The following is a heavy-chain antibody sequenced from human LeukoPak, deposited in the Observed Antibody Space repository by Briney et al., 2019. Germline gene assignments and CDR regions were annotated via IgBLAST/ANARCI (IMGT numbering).Heavy chain of an antibody. J-gene: IGHJ1*01. D-gene: IGHD2/OR15-2a*01. CDR3: ASALEYCDTAESYEYFQH. Sequence: PGGSLRLSCAASGVTVGTNSMSWVRQSPGKGLQWVSVIYSGGSTYYADSVNGRFTISRDNSRNSLLLQMNSLRAEDTALYYCASALEYCDTAESYEYFQHWGQGTLVTVSS. CDR2: IYSGGST. V-gene: IGHV3-53*01. CDR1: GVTVGTNS.